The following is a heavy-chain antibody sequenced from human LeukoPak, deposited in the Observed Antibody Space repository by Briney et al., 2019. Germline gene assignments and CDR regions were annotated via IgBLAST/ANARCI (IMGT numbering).Heavy chain of an antibody. CDR1: GYTFTSYG. CDR3: ARGVYTTVTGNWFDP. CDR2: ISAYNGNT. J-gene: IGHJ5*02. V-gene: IGHV1-18*01. D-gene: IGHD4-17*01. Sequence: GASVKVSCKASGYTFTSYGISWVRQAPGQGLAWMGWISAYNGNTNYAQKLQGRVTMTTDASTSTAYMELRSLRSDDTAVYYCARGVYTTVTGNWFDPWGQGTLVTVSS.